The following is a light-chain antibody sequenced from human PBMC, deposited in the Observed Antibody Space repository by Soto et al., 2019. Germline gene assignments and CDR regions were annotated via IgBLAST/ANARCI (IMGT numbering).Light chain of an antibody. Sequence: QSVLTQPRSVSGSPGQSVTISCTGTSSDVGGYNYVSWYQQHPGKAPKLIIYDVTKRPSGVPDRFSGSKSGNTASLTISGLQAEDEADYYCSSYGGTVVFGGGTKLTV. CDR1: SSDVGGYNY. V-gene: IGLV2-11*01. CDR3: SSYGGTVV. J-gene: IGLJ3*02. CDR2: DVT.